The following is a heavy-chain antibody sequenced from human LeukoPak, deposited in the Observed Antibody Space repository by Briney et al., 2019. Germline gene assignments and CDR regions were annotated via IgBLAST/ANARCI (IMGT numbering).Heavy chain of an antibody. CDR1: GGSISSYY. J-gene: IGHJ6*02. Sequence: KPSETLSLTCTVSGGSISSYYWSWIRQPPGKGLEWIGYIYSSGSTNYNPSLKSRVTISVDTSKNQFSLKLSSVTAADTAVYYCARVGKPYYYGMDVWGQGTTVTVSS. CDR2: IYSSGST. V-gene: IGHV4-59*01. CDR3: ARVGKPYYYGMDV.